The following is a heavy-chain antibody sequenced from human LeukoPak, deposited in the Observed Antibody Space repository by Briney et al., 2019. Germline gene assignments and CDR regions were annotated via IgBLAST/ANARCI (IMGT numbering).Heavy chain of an antibody. CDR3: ARGYGLAPAPGNY. V-gene: IGHV4-61*01. D-gene: IGHD3-16*01. CDR1: GDSVSSGSSY. J-gene: IGHJ4*02. CDR2: IYYSGST. Sequence: SETLSLTCTVSGDSVSSGSSYWSWIRQPPGEGLQWLGYIYYSGSTNYNPSLKSRVTISVDTSKNQFSLKLSSVTAADTAVYYCARGYGLAPAPGNYWGQGTLVTVSS.